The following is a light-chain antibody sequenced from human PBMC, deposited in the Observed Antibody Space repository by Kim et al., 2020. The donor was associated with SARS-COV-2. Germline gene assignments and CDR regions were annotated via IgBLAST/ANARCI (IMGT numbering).Light chain of an antibody. V-gene: IGLV1-44*01. CDR2: SDD. J-gene: IGLJ3*02. Sequence: ELTQPPSASGTPGQRVTISCSGSRSNIGRNSVTWYHLLPGTAPKLLIYSDDERPSGVPDRFSGSKSGTSASLAISGLQSEDEADYYCATWDDSLSGPVFGGGTKLTVL. CDR1: RSNIGRNS. CDR3: ATWDDSLSGPV.